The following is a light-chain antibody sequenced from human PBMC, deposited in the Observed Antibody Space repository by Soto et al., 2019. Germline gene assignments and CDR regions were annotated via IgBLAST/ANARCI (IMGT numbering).Light chain of an antibody. Sequence: QSVLTQPASMSGSPGQSITISCTGTSSDVGSYNFVSWYQQYPGRAPKLLIYEVVKRPSGVSYRFSGSKSGNTASLTISGLQAEDEGDYSCCSYAGSDTWVFGGGTKVTVL. CDR3: CSYAGSDTWV. CDR1: SSDVGSYNF. CDR2: EVV. V-gene: IGLV2-23*02. J-gene: IGLJ3*02.